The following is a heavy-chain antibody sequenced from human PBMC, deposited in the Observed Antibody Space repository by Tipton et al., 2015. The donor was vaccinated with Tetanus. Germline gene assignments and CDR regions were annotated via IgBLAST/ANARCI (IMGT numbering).Heavy chain of an antibody. CDR2: IYYFTART. Sequence: TLSLTCTVSGAPINRGGYLWTWVRHHPGRGLEWIGYIYYFTARTSHTPSLDGRVSVSVDTSQNHFSLGLTSVTAADTAVYYCARGLPREPFYLDYWGQGHQVIVSS. CDR3: ARGLPREPFYLDY. D-gene: IGHD6-6*01. CDR1: GAPINRGGYL. V-gene: IGHV4-31*03. J-gene: IGHJ4*01.